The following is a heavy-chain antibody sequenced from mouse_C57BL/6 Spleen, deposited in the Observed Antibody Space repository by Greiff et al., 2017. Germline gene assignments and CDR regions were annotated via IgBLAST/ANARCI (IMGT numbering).Heavy chain of an antibody. J-gene: IGHJ4*01. V-gene: IGHV5-17*01. Sequence: EVQLQESGGGLVKPGGSLKLSCAASGFTFSDYGMHWVRQAPEKGLEWVAYISSGSSTIYYADTVKGRFTIARDNAKNTLVLQMTSLRSEDTAMYYCAFYYYGSSYDYYAMDYWGQGTSVTVSS. CDR3: AFYYYGSSYDYYAMDY. D-gene: IGHD1-1*01. CDR1: GFTFSDYG. CDR2: ISSGSSTI.